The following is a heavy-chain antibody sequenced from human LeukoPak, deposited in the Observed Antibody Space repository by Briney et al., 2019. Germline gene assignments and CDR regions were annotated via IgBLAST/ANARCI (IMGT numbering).Heavy chain of an antibody. J-gene: IGHJ4*02. CDR1: GFTFSSYA. CDR3: AKRGVGCSGGSCLYSYFDY. D-gene: IGHD2-15*01. Sequence: PGGSLRLSCAASGFTFSSYAMTWVRQAPGKGLEWVSSISGSGGSTYYADSVKGRFTISRDNSKNTLYLQMNSLRAEDTAVYYCAKRGVGCSGGSCLYSYFDYWGQGTLVTVSS. V-gene: IGHV3-23*01. CDR2: ISGSGGST.